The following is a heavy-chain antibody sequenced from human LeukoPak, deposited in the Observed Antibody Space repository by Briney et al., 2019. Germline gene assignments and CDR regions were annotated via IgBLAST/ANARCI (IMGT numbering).Heavy chain of an antibody. Sequence: GGSLRLSCAASGFTFTSQGMAWVRQAPANGLEWVSAITGSGDNTYYADSVKGRFTISRNNSKNTLYLQMNSLSAEDTAIYYCAKMQGYFDLWGRGTLVTVSS. V-gene: IGHV3-23*01. CDR2: ITGSGDNT. J-gene: IGHJ2*01. CDR1: GFTFTSQG. CDR3: AKMQGYFDL.